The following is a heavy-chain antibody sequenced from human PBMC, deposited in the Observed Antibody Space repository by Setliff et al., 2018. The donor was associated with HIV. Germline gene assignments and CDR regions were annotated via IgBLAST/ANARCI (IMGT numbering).Heavy chain of an antibody. CDR1: GYALTGYY. CDR3: ARETLRWKSRAFDI. J-gene: IGHJ3*02. CDR2: INPNSGGT. Sequence: ASVKVSCKASGYALTGYYMHWVRQAPGQGLEWMGWINPNSGGTNYAQKFQGRVTMTRDTSISTAYMELSRLRSDDTAVYYCARETLRWKSRAFDIWGQGTMVTVSS. D-gene: IGHD4-17*01. V-gene: IGHV1-2*02.